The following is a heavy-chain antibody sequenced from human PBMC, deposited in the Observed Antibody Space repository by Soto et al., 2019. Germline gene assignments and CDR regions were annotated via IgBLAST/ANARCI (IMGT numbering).Heavy chain of an antibody. J-gene: IGHJ4*02. Sequence: ASVKVSCKASGYTFSTYYMHWVRQAPGQGYEWMGIINPSGGSTTYAQKFQGRVTMTRDTSTTTVYMELSSLKSEDTAVYYCARNDKKGYSFGYWGREPLFTLSP. CDR3: ARNDKKGYSFGY. D-gene: IGHD1-1*01. CDR2: INPSGGST. V-gene: IGHV1-46*01. CDR1: GYTFSTYY.